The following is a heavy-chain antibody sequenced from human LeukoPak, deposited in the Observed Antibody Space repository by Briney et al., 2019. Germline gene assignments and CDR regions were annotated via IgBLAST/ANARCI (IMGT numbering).Heavy chain of an antibody. CDR3: ARDLELERNRWNYFES. V-gene: IGHV4-59*12. CDR2: IYYSGST. D-gene: IGHD1-1*01. Sequence: SETLSLTCTVSGGSISSYYWNWIRQPPGKGLEWIGYIYYSGSTNYNPSLKSRVTISVDTSKNQFSLKLSSVTAADTAVYYCARDLELERNRWNYFESWGQGTLVTVSS. J-gene: IGHJ4*02. CDR1: GGSISSYY.